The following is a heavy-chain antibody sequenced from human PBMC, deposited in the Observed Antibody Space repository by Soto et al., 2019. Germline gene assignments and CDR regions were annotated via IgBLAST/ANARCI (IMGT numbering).Heavy chain of an antibody. CDR3: ARDLWGYCGTNCYPLDV. CDR2: MYNSGST. CDR1: GGSFSGYY. J-gene: IGHJ6*02. Sequence: SETLSLTCAVYGGSFSGYYWSWIRQPPGKGLEWIGYMYNSGSTVYNPPFKSRVTISVDTYKNQFSLKLSSVTAADTAIYYCARDLWGYCGTNCYPLDVWGQGTTVTVYS. V-gene: IGHV4-59*01. D-gene: IGHD2-21*02.